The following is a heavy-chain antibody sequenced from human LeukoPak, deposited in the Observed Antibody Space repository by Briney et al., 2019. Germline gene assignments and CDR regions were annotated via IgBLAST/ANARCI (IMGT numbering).Heavy chain of an antibody. V-gene: IGHV1-2*04. Sequence: ASVKVSCKASGYTFTGYYMHWVRQAPGQGLEWMGWINPNSGGTNYAQKFQGWVTMTRDTSISTAYMELSRLRSDDTAVYYCARDRVDTAMVASDYWGQGTLVTVSS. D-gene: IGHD5-18*01. CDR3: ARDRVDTAMVASDY. CDR1: GYTFTGYY. J-gene: IGHJ4*02. CDR2: INPNSGGT.